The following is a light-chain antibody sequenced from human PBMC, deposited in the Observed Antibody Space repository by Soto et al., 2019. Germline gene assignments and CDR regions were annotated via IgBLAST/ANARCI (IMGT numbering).Light chain of an antibody. CDR2: GNS. V-gene: IGLV1-40*01. CDR1: SSNIGAGYD. J-gene: IGLJ1*01. Sequence: QSVLTQPPSVSGAPGQRVTISCTGSSSNIGAGYDVHWYQQLPGTAPKLLIYGNSNRPSGVPDRFSACKSGASAALAITGRQDEDDADYYYQSKDSSLRGSRVFGTGTKVTVL. CDR3: QSKDSSLRGSRV.